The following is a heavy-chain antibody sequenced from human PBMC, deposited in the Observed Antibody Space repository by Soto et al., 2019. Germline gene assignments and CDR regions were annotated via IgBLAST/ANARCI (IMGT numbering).Heavy chain of an antibody. Sequence: LRLSCTASGFSFNSNAMSWVRQTPGKGLVWVSHISPDGSSTRDADSVQGRFINSRDNARSTLYLQMHSLRAEDTAVYYCARDNNWSYDYWGQGILVTVSS. CDR1: GFSFNSNA. CDR3: ARDNNWSYDY. D-gene: IGHD1-1*01. V-gene: IGHV3-74*01. J-gene: IGHJ4*02. CDR2: ISPDGSST.